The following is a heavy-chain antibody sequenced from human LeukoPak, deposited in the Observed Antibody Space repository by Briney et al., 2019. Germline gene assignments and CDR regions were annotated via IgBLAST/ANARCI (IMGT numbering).Heavy chain of an antibody. V-gene: IGHV3-30*18. J-gene: IGHJ6*02. D-gene: IGHD6-19*01. CDR2: ISYDGSNK. Sequence: GGSLRLSCAASGFTFSSYGMHWVRQAPGKGLEWVAVISYDGSNKYYADSVKGRFTISRDNSKNTLYLQMNSLRAEDTAVYYCAKDRGIAVAGTRAYYYYGMDVWGQGTTVSVSS. CDR3: AKDRGIAVAGTRAYYYYGMDV. CDR1: GFTFSSYG.